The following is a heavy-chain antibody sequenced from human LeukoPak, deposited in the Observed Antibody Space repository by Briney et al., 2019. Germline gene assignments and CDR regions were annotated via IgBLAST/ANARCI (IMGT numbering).Heavy chain of an antibody. CDR1: AFPLSSYW. J-gene: IGHJ4*02. V-gene: IGHV3-7*01. CDR2: IKQDGSKK. Sequence: GVSLRRSCVASAFPLSSYWMTWVRQAPGKGLEWVANIKQDGSKKSYMDSVKGRFTTSRDNAKNSLYLQMNSLRDAATAVYYCASSRRYTFDFWGQGTLVTVSS. CDR3: ASSRRYTFDF. D-gene: IGHD1-1*01.